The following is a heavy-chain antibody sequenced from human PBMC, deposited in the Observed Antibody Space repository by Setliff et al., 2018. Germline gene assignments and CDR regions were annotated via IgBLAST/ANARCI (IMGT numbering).Heavy chain of an antibody. J-gene: IGHJ5*01. Sequence: PGGSLRLSCAASGITFKNAWMTWVRQAPGKGLEWVGRIKSTTEDASTDLAAAVKGRFTMSRDDSKNTVYLQMSSLKSEDTAVYYCATGPRDNRNFLNWLGSWGQGTLVTVPS. CDR2: IKSTTEDAST. V-gene: IGHV3-15*01. CDR1: GITFKNAW. D-gene: IGHD3-9*01. CDR3: ATGPRDNRNFLNWLGS.